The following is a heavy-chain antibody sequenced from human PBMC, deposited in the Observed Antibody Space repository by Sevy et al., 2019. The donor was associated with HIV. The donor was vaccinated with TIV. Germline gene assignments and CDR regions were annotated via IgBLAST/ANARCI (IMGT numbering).Heavy chain of an antibody. J-gene: IGHJ4*02. CDR2: FDPEDGET. CDR1: GYTLTKLS. Sequence: ASVKVSCKVSGYTLTKLSMHWVRQAPGKGLEWMGRFDPEDGETIYAQKFQGRVTMTEDTSTDTAYMELSSLRYEDTAVYYCASAREWYEDSSGYLDYWGQGTLVTVSS. D-gene: IGHD3-22*01. V-gene: IGHV1-24*01. CDR3: ASAREWYEDSSGYLDY.